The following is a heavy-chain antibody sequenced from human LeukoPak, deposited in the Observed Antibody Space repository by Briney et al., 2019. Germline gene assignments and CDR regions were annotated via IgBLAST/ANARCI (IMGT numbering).Heavy chain of an antibody. CDR2: ISWKSDRI. Sequence: QPGGSLRLSCAASGFTVSSKFMTWVRQAPEKGLEWVPGISWKSDRIVYADSVKGRFTISRDNAKKTLYLQMNNLRPDDTALYYCAKVGLWGQGTRVTVSS. CDR3: AKVGL. J-gene: IGHJ4*02. V-gene: IGHV3-9*01. CDR1: GFTVSSKF.